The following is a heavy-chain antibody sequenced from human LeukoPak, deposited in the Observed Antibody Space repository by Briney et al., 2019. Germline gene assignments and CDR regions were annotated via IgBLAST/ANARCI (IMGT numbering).Heavy chain of an antibody. J-gene: IGHJ4*02. CDR1: GYTFTSYS. CDR2: ISAYNGNT. CDR3: ARDMRVYSGSYWDY. V-gene: IGHV1-18*01. D-gene: IGHD1-26*01. Sequence: ASVKVSCKASGYTFTSYSISWVRQAPGQGLEWMGWISAYNGNTNYAQKLQGRVTMTTDTSTSTAYMELRSLRSDDTAVYYCARDMRVYSGSYWDYWGQGTLVTVSS.